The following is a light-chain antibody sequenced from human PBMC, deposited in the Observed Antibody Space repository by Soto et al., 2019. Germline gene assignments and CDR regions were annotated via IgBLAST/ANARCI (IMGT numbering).Light chain of an antibody. CDR1: QSVSSNY. Sequence: EIVLTQSPGILSLSPGEIATRSCRASQSVSSNYLAWYQQKPGQAPRFLIYGASSRATGIPDRFSGSGSGTDFTLTITRLEPEDFAVYYCQQYGSSPRTFGQGTKVEIK. CDR2: GAS. CDR3: QQYGSSPRT. V-gene: IGKV3-20*01. J-gene: IGKJ1*01.